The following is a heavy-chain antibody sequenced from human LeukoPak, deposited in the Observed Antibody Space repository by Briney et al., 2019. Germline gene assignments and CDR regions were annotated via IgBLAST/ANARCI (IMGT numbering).Heavy chain of an antibody. J-gene: IGHJ5*02. D-gene: IGHD6-13*01. V-gene: IGHV3-23*01. CDR2: ITGGGNSV. CDR1: GFTFSAFA. Sequence: GGSLKLSCAASGFTFSAFAMTWVRQAPGKAPEWISSITGGGNSVFYADSVKGRFTFSRDNSMNTLYLQMDSLRAEDTAVYYCAKGAGAGKVDWFDPWGQGTQVTVSS. CDR3: AKGAGAGKVDWFDP.